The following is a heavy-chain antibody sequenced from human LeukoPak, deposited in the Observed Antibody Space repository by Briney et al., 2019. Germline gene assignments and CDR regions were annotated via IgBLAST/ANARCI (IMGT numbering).Heavy chain of an antibody. CDR2: IYYSGST. Sequence: SKTLSLTCTVSGGSISSYYWSWIRQPPGKGLEWIGYIYYSGSTNYNPSLKSQVTISVGTSKNQFSLKLSSVTAADTAVHYCAREGGRYYYDSSGYRFWGQGTLVTVSS. J-gene: IGHJ4*02. D-gene: IGHD3-22*01. CDR3: AREGGRYYYDSSGYRF. V-gene: IGHV4-59*01. CDR1: GGSISSYY.